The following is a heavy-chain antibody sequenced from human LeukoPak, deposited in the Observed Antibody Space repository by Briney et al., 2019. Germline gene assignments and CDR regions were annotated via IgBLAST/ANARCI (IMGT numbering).Heavy chain of an antibody. V-gene: IGHV1-69*06. Sequence: ASVKVSCKASGGTFSSYAISWVRQAPGQGLEWMGGIIPIFGTANYAQKFQGRVTITADKSTSTAYMELSSLRSEDTAVYYCARGLYYYDSSGYYPNDAFDIWGQGTMVTVSS. CDR3: ARGLYYYDSSGYYPNDAFDI. J-gene: IGHJ3*02. D-gene: IGHD3-22*01. CDR2: IIPIFGTA. CDR1: GGTFSSYA.